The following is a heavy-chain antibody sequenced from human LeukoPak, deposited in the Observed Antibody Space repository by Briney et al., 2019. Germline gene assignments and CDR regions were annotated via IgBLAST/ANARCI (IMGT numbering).Heavy chain of an antibody. D-gene: IGHD4-17*01. V-gene: IGHV1-46*01. CDR1: GYTFTSYY. Sequence: ASVKVSCKASGYTFTSYYMHWVRQAPGQGLEWMGIINPSGGSTSYAQKFQGRVTMTRDTSTSTVYMELSSLRSEDTAVYYCARDPDGDYVPYYYYYYGMDVWGQGTTVTVSS. CDR2: INPSGGST. J-gene: IGHJ6*02. CDR3: ARDPDGDYVPYYYYYYGMDV.